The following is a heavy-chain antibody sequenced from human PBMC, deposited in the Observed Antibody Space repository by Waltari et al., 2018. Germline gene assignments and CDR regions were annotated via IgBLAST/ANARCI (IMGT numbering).Heavy chain of an antibody. CDR3: AKDADLDDYGLFDS. V-gene: IGHV3-23*01. J-gene: IGHJ4*02. CDR2: ISGGGDST. D-gene: IGHD3-16*01. CDR1: GFTFEDYA. Sequence: VKLLESGGGFAQPGESLGVSCAASGFTFEDYAMGWVREIRGKGREGVAAISGGGDSTNYADSVKGRFSISRDNSENTVTLEMSDMRSEDTATYFCAKDADLDDYGLFDSWGQGVLVIVSS.